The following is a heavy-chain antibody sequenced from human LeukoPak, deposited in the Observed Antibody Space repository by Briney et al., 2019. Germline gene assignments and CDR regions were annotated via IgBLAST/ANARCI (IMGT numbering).Heavy chain of an antibody. CDR1: GDSVSSGNYY. D-gene: IGHD3-22*01. CDR3: ARGQDDRSGTFDY. Sequence: PSETLSLTCTVSGDSVSSGNYYLSWIRQPPGKGLDWITYMSPSGTTKYNPSLKSRVTTSVDTSRTQFSLRLSSVTAADTAVYYCARGQDDRSGTFDYWGQGILVTVSS. CDR2: MSPSGTT. V-gene: IGHV4-61*01. J-gene: IGHJ4*02.